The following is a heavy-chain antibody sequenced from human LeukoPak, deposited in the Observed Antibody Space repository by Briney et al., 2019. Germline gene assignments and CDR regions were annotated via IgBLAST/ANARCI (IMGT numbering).Heavy chain of an antibody. Sequence: ASVKVSCKASGYTFTSYDINWVRQATGQGLEWMGWMNPNSGNTGYAQKFQGRVTMTRNTSISTAYMELSSLRSEDTAVYYCARGPLETKYSSSSCLGLFGHGMDVWGQGTTVTVSS. CDR2: MNPNSGNT. CDR3: ARGPLETKYSSSSCLGLFGHGMDV. D-gene: IGHD6-13*01. CDR1: GYTFTSYD. J-gene: IGHJ6*02. V-gene: IGHV1-8*01.